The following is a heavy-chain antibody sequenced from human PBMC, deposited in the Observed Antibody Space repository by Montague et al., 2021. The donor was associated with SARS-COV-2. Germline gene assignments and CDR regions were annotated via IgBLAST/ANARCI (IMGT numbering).Heavy chain of an antibody. CDR3: ARDLGGAYYFDY. CDR2: IYTSGST. D-gene: IGHD3-16*01. J-gene: IGHJ4*02. Sequence: SETLSLTCTVSGGSINSDYWSWIRQPAGKGLEWIGRIYTSGSTNYNPSLKSRVTISVDTSKNQFSLKLNSVTAADTAVCYCARDLGGAYYFDYWGQGTLVTVSS. V-gene: IGHV4-4*07. CDR1: GGSINSDY.